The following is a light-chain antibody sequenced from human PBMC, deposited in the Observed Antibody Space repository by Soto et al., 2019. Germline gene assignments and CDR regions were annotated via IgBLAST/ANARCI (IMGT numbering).Light chain of an antibody. CDR1: RNVGTN. V-gene: IGKV3-15*01. Sequence: DIILTQSPATLSVSPGERATLSCRASRNVGTNLAWYQHNFDQGPRLLIYGASTRVTGVPGRFSSSGSGLDFSIIISYLKSEDLGVYYCKQYDKSLPPGTFGGVTKVEI. CDR2: GAS. J-gene: IGKJ4*01. CDR3: KQYDKSLPPGT.